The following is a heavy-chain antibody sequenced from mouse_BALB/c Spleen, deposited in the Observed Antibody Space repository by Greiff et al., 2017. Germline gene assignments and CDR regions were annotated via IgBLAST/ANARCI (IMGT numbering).Heavy chain of an antibody. J-gene: IGHJ4*01. CDR1: GFTFSSYA. CDR3: ARRGYGYDGLYAMDY. V-gene: IGHV5-9-4*01. D-gene: IGHD2-2*01. Sequence: EVQLVESGGGLVKPGGSLKLSCAASGFTFSSYAMSWVRQSPEKRLEWVAEISSGGSYTYYPDTVTGRFTISRDNAKNTLYLEMSSLRSEDTAMYYCARRGYGYDGLYAMDYWGQGTSVTVSS. CDR2: ISSGGSYT.